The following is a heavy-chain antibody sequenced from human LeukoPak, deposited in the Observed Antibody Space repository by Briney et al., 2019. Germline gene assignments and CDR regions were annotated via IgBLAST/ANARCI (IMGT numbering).Heavy chain of an antibody. CDR2: ISGSGGST. V-gene: IGHV3-23*01. CDR1: RFTFSSYA. D-gene: IGHD3-10*01. Sequence: PGGSLRLSCAASRFTFSSYAMSWVRQAPGKGLEWVSAISGSGGSTYYADSVKGRFTISRDNSKNTLYLQMNSLRAEDTAVYYCAKRTMVRGVTYYFDYWGQGTLVTVSS. J-gene: IGHJ4*02. CDR3: AKRTMVRGVTYYFDY.